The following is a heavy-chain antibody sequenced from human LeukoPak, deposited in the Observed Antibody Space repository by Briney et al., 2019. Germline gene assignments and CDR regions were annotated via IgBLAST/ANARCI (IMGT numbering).Heavy chain of an antibody. V-gene: IGHV3-23*01. Sequence: GGSLRLSCAASGFTFSSYAMTWVRQAPGKGLEWVSSISGSGAKTYYADSVKDRITISRDNSKNTLYLQMDSLRAGDTALYCCAKDRQDVVVTAIRFDSWGQGTLVTVSS. J-gene: IGHJ4*02. CDR1: GFTFSSYA. CDR2: ISGSGAKT. D-gene: IGHD2-21*02. CDR3: AKDRQDVVVTAIRFDS.